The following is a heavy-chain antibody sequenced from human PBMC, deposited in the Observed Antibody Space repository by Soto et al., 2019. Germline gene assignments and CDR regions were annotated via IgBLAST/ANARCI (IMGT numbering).Heavy chain of an antibody. D-gene: IGHD6-19*01. Sequence: SETLSLTCAVYGGSFSVYYWSWIRQPPGKGLEWIGEINHSGSTNYNPSLKSRVTISVDTSKNQFSLKLSSVTAADTAVCYCARGGSGWYGHYYGMDVWGQGTTVTVSS. J-gene: IGHJ6*02. CDR1: GGSFSVYY. CDR2: INHSGST. V-gene: IGHV4-34*01. CDR3: ARGGSGWYGHYYGMDV.